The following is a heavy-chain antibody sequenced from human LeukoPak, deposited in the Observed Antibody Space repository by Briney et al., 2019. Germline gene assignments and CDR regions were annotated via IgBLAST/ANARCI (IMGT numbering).Heavy chain of an antibody. D-gene: IGHD4-17*01. V-gene: IGHV1-2*02. CDR3: ARDVLQLLDYGDQSYFDY. J-gene: IGHJ4*02. Sequence: ASVKVSCKASGYTFTGYYMHWVRQAPGQGLEWMGWINPNSGGTNYAQKFQGRVTMTRDTSISTAYMELGRLRSDDTAVYYCARDVLQLLDYGDQSYFDYWGQGTLVTVSS. CDR2: INPNSGGT. CDR1: GYTFTGYY.